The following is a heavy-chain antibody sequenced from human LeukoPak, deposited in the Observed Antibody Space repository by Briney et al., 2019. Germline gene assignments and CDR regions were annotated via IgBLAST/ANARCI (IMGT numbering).Heavy chain of an antibody. CDR2: MDGDGSAT. CDR1: GFAFNSYW. D-gene: IGHD2-8*01. V-gene: IGHV3-7*03. CDR3: ANEEWYRFDY. Sequence: GGSLRLSCAASGFAFNSYWMSWVRQTRGKGLEWVATMDGDGSATYYVDSVKGRFTITRDNAKNSLFLQMNSLRAEDTALYYCANEEWYRFDYWGQGTLVTVPS. J-gene: IGHJ4*02.